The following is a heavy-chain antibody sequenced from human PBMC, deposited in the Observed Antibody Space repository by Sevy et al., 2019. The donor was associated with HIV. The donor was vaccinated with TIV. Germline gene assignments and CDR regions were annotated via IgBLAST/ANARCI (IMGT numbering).Heavy chain of an antibody. Sequence: ASVKVSCKASGGTFSSYAISWVRQAPGQGLEWMGRIIPIFGTANYAQKFQGRVTITADESTSTAYMELSSLRSEDTAVYYCARGIAVAGNYYYYYMDVWGKGTTVTVSS. CDR3: ARGIAVAGNYYYYYMDV. J-gene: IGHJ6*03. CDR1: GGTFSSYA. V-gene: IGHV1-69*13. CDR2: IIPIFGTA. D-gene: IGHD6-19*01.